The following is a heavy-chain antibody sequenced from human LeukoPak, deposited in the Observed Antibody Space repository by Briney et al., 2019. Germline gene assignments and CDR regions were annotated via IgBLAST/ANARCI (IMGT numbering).Heavy chain of an antibody. CDR3: VSLQYYYYYMDV. CDR1: SGSISSSGYY. J-gene: IGHJ6*03. Sequence: SETLSLTCSVSSGSISSSGYYWNWIRQHPGKGLEWIGYISYSGSTYYNPSLKSRLTISLDTSEKQFSLKLSSVTAADTAVYYCVSLQYYYYYMDVWGKGTTVTVYS. CDR2: ISYSGST. V-gene: IGHV4-31*02.